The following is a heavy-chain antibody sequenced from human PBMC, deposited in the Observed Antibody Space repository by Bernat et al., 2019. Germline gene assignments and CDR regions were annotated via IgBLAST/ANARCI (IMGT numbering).Heavy chain of an antibody. D-gene: IGHD2-21*02. CDR1: GFTFSSYA. J-gene: IGHJ4*02. Sequence: VQMLESGGGLAQPGGALRLSCAASGFTFSSYAMSWGRQAPGKGGEWVSAISGSGSTTYYADSVTVRFTISSDNSKNTRYLQMKSLRAEDTAVSYCATDGWLLLTRDVSFDYWGPGTLVTVSS. CDR2: ISGSGSTT. V-gene: IGHV3-23*01. CDR3: ATDGWLLLTRDVSFDY.